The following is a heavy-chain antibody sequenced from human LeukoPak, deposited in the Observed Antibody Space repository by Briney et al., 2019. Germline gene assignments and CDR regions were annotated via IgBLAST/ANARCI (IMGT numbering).Heavy chain of an antibody. Sequence: PSETLSLTCTVSGGSISSYYWSWIRQPPGKGLEWVGYIYYGGSTNYNPSLKSRVTISEDTSKNQFSLKLSSVTAADTAVYYCARDRVYYMDVWGKGTTVTVSS. CDR2: IYYGGST. J-gene: IGHJ6*03. CDR3: ARDRVYYMDV. CDR1: GGSISSYY. V-gene: IGHV4-59*01.